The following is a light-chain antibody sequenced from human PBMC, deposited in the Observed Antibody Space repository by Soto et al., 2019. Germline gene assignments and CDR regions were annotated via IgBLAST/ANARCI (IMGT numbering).Light chain of an antibody. CDR3: GTWHSSLRAYV. Sequence: QSVLTQPPSVSAAPGQTVTISCSGSNSNIRNNYVSCFQQLPGTAPKLLIYDNNERPSGIPDRFSRYKSGTSATLGITGLKTGDEADYYCGTWHSSLRAYVFAGGTKVTVL. CDR2: DNN. J-gene: IGLJ1*01. V-gene: IGLV1-51*01. CDR1: NSNIRNNY.